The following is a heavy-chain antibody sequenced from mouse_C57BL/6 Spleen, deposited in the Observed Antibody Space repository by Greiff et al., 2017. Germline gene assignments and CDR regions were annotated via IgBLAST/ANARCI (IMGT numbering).Heavy chain of an antibody. CDR3: ARHDEGNRFAY. D-gene: IGHD2-1*01. Sequence: VKLVESGAELVKPGASVKLSCKASGYTFTEYTIHWVKQRSGQGLEWIGWFYPGSGSITYNEKFKDKATLTADKSSSTVSMELSRLTSEDSAVYFCARHDEGNRFAYWGQGTLVTVSA. V-gene: IGHV1-62-2*01. CDR1: GYTFTEYT. CDR2: FYPGSGSI. J-gene: IGHJ3*01.